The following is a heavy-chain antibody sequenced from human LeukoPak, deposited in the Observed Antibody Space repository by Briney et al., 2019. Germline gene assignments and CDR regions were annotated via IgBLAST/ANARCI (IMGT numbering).Heavy chain of an antibody. CDR1: GYTFTSYY. CDR2: INPSGGST. J-gene: IGHJ5*02. Sequence: ASVKVSCKASGYTFTSYYMHWVRQAPGQGLEWMGIINPSGGSTSYAQKFQGRVTMTRDTSTSTVYMELSSLRSEDTAVYYCARSIQGSSGWDNWFDPWGQGTLVTVSS. V-gene: IGHV1-46*01. CDR3: ARSIQGSSGWDNWFDP. D-gene: IGHD6-19*01.